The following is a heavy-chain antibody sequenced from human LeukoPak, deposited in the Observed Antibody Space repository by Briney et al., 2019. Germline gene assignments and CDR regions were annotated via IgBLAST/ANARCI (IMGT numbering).Heavy chain of an antibody. CDR3: ARGGDTVTAP. CDR1: GFSFSGYW. Sequence: PGVSLRLSCAASGFSFSGYWMSWVRQAPGKGLGWVATIREHGGEKFYVDSVKGRFTISRDNAKNSLYLQMTSLRAEDTAMYYCARGGDTVTAPWGQGTLVTVSS. CDR2: IREHGGEK. D-gene: IGHD4-17*01. J-gene: IGHJ5*02. V-gene: IGHV3-7*01.